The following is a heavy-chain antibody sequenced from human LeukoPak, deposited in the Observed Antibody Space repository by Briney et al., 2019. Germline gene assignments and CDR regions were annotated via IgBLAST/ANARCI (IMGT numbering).Heavy chain of an antibody. Sequence: ASVKVSCKASGYTFTNYYIHWVRQAPGQGLECMGIINPSGGSTSYAQKFQGRVTMTRDMSTSTAYMELSSLRSEDTAVYYCARVAYYYDSSGYPFDAFDIWGQGTMVTVSS. J-gene: IGHJ3*02. CDR2: INPSGGST. CDR1: GYTFTNYY. V-gene: IGHV1-46*01. D-gene: IGHD3-22*01. CDR3: ARVAYYYDSSGYPFDAFDI.